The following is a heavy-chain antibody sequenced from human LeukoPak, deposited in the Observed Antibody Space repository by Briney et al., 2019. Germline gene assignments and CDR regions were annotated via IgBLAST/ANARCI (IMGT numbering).Heavy chain of an antibody. CDR1: GYTFTGYY. V-gene: IGHV1-2*06. J-gene: IGHJ4*02. CDR3: ARDRYRMIVVVSRRYYFDY. CDR2: INPNSGGT. D-gene: IGHD3-22*01. Sequence: GASVKVSCKASGYTFTGYYMHWVRQAPGQGLEWMGRINPNSGGTNYAQKFQGRVTMTRDTSISTAYMELSRLRSDDTAVYYCARDRYRMIVVVSRRYYFDYWGQGTLVTVSS.